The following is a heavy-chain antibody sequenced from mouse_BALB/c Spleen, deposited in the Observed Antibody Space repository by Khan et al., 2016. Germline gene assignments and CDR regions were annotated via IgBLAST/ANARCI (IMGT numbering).Heavy chain of an antibody. CDR1: GYTFTDYS. J-gene: IGHJ4*01. CDR3: ARSYYGYYAMDY. D-gene: IGHD1-2*01. Sequence: QVQLKQSGTELPRPGASVKLSCKASGYTFTDYSLHWVKQRTGQGLEWIGEIFPGSGSTYYNAKFKGKASLTADTSSSTAYMQPSRLTSEDSAGYFCARSYYGYYAMDYWGRGSSVTVSS. CDR2: IFPGSGST. V-gene: IGHV1-77*01.